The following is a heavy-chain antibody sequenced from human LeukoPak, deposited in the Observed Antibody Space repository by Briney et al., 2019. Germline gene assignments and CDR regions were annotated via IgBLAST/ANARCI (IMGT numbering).Heavy chain of an antibody. V-gene: IGHV4-59*05. Sequence: SETLSLTCTVSGDSISDYYWSWIRQPPGKGLEWIGSIYYSGSTYYNPSLKSRVTISVDTSKNQFSLKLSSVTAADTAVYYCASSSGWYDYWGQGTLVTVSS. CDR1: GDSISDYY. CDR3: ASSSGWYDY. J-gene: IGHJ4*02. CDR2: IYYSGST. D-gene: IGHD6-19*01.